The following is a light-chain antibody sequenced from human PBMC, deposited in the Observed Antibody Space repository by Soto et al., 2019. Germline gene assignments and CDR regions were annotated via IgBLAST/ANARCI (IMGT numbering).Light chain of an antibody. CDR1: QGVTRW. J-gene: IGKJ4*01. CDR2: TAS. Sequence: DIQLTQSPSSVSASIGDRVTMTCRASQGVTRWLAWDQQKPGRAPKLLIYTASSLQSGVPSRFSASGSGTDLTLTISSLQPEAFATYYCQQANTFPLTFGGGNKVEIK. CDR3: QQANTFPLT. V-gene: IGKV1-12*01.